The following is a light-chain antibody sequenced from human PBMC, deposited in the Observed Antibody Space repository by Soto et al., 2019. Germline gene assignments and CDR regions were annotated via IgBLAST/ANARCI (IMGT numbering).Light chain of an antibody. Sequence: QSALTQPASVSGSPGQSITISCTGTSSDVGGYNYVSWYQQHQGKAPKLIIYEVTNRPSGISNRFSGSKSGNTASLTTSGLQAEDEADFYCSSYTTSSILYVFGTGTKLTVL. J-gene: IGLJ1*01. CDR1: SSDVGGYNY. CDR3: SSYTTSSILYV. V-gene: IGLV2-14*01. CDR2: EVT.